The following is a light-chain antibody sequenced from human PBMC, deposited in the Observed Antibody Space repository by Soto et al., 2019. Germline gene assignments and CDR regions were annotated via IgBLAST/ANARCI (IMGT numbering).Light chain of an antibody. V-gene: IGKV3-11*01. J-gene: IGKJ5*01. CDR3: QQRSNWLIT. Sequence: EIVLTLSPGTLSLSPGERATLSRRAGQIVSSYIDWYRQTPGQATRILIYDASTRATGIPDRFSGSGSGTDVTLTIGSLEPEDFAVYYCQQRSNWLITFGQGTRLEIK. CDR1: QIVSSY. CDR2: DAS.